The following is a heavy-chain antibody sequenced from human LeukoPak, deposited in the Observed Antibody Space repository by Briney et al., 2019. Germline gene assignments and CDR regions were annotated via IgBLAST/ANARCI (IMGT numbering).Heavy chain of an antibody. CDR1: GFTFSSNA. CDR3: ARTAAYGGYPFDY. D-gene: IGHD5-12*01. V-gene: IGHV3-30-3*01. J-gene: IGHJ4*02. Sequence: PGGSLRLSCAASGFTFSSNAMHWVRQAPGKGLEWVAVITYDGSNKYYADSVKGRFTISRDNAKNSLYLQMNSLRAEDTAVYYCARTAAYGGYPFDYWGQGTLVTVSS. CDR2: ITYDGSNK.